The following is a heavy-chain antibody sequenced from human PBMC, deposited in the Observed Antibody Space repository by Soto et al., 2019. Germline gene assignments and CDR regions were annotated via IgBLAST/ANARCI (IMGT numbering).Heavy chain of an antibody. CDR1: GFSLSTSGVG. Sequence: QITLKESGPTLVKPTQTLTLTCTFSGFSLSTSGVGVGWIRQPPGKALEWLALIYWDDDKRYSPSLKSRLTITMDTSKDQVVVTMTKMDPMHTAAYYCAHSRSTYYYDSTFDPWGQGTLVTVSS. CDR3: AHSRSTYYYDSTFDP. V-gene: IGHV2-5*02. CDR2: IYWDDDK. J-gene: IGHJ5*02. D-gene: IGHD3-22*01.